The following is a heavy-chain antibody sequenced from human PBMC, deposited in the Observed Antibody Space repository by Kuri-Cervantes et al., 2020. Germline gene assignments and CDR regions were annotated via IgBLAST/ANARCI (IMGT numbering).Heavy chain of an antibody. CDR2: IYHSGST. CDR1: GYSISSGYY. V-gene: IGHV4-38-2*02. CDR3: AREAAPYYYDSSGYYPFDY. J-gene: IGHJ4*02. Sequence: SETLSLTCTVSGYSISSGYYWGWIRQPPGKGLEWIGSIYHSGSTYYNPSLKSRVTISVDTSKNQFSLKLSSVTAADTAVYYCAREAAPYYYDSSGYYPFDYWGQGTLVTVSS. D-gene: IGHD3-22*01.